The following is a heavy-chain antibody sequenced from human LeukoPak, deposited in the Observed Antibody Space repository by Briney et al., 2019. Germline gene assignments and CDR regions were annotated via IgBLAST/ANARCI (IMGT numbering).Heavy chain of an antibody. D-gene: IGHD6-13*01. J-gene: IGHJ4*02. CDR2: IYHSGST. Sequence: SETLSLTCTVSGYSISSGYYWGWIRQPPGKGLKWIGSIYHSGSTYYNPSLKSRVTISVDTSKNQFSLKLSSVTAADTAVYYCARWGGGQVAAAGNVVDYWGQGTLVTVSS. CDR1: GYSISSGYY. V-gene: IGHV4-38-2*02. CDR3: ARWGGGQVAAAGNVVDY.